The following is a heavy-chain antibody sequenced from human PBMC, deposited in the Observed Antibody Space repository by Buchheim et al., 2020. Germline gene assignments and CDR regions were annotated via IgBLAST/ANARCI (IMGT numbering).Heavy chain of an antibody. CDR3: ARGDHIAAAQTYGMDV. CDR1: GGSFSGFY. J-gene: IGHJ6*02. Sequence: QVQLQQWGARMLKPSETLSLTCAVYGGSFSGFYWNWIRQPPGKGLEWIGEINHSGSTNYSPSLKSRVTLSVHTSKNQFSLKLSSVTAADTAVYYCARGDHIAAAQTYGMDVWGQGTT. D-gene: IGHD6-13*01. CDR2: INHSGST. V-gene: IGHV4-34*01.